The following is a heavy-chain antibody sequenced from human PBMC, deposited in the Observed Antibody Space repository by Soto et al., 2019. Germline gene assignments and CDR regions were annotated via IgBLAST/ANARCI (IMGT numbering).Heavy chain of an antibody. V-gene: IGHV3-33*01. CDR3: ARELIGKESDTAMADNYYFDY. CDR1: GFTFSSYG. Sequence: PGGSLRLSCAASGFTFSSYGMHWVRQAPGKGLEWVAVIWYDGSNKYYADSVKGRFTISRDNSKNTLYLQMNSLRAEDTAVYYCARELIGKESDTAMADNYYFDYWGQGTLVTVSS. CDR2: IWYDGSNK. D-gene: IGHD5-18*01. J-gene: IGHJ4*02.